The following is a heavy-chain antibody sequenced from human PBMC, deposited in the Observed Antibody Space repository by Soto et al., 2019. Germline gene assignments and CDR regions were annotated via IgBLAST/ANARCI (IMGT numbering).Heavy chain of an antibody. CDR2: VYHSGRT. J-gene: IGHJ3*02. V-gene: IGHV4-59*08. CDR1: GDSISGYY. D-gene: IGHD3-10*01. CDR3: ARRGFSHDAFDI. Sequence: QVHLQESGPGLVKPSETLSLTCTVSGDSISGYYWNWIRQPPGKGREWIGYVYHSGRTNYNPSLKGRVTMPVDTSKSQFSLTLSSVTAEDTAVYFCARRGFSHDAFDIWGQGTMVPVSS.